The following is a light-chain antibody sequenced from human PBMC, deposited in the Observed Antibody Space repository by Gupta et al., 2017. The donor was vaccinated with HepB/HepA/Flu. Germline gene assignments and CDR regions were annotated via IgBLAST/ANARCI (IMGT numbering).Light chain of an antibody. J-gene: IGKJ1*01. CDR2: KAS. Sequence: DIQMTQSPSTLSASVGDRVTITCRASQTISSRLAWYPLKPGKAPKLLIYKASSLHSGVPSKFSASGSGTEFTLTISSLQPDDFAAYYCQQYDTYSSTFGQGTKVEVK. V-gene: IGKV1-5*03. CDR3: QQYDTYSST. CDR1: QTISSR.